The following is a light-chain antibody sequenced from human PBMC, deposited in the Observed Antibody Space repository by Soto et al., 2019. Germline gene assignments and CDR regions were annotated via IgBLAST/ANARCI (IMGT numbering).Light chain of an antibody. J-gene: IGKJ5*01. V-gene: IGKV3-11*01. CDR3: QQRSNWPT. CDR1: QSVSSY. Sequence: EIVLTQSPATLSLSPGERATLSCRASQSVSSYLAWYQQKPGQAPRLLIYDASNRATGIPARFSGSGSGTDFTLTISSLEPEDLAVYYCQQRSNWPTFGQGARREIK. CDR2: DAS.